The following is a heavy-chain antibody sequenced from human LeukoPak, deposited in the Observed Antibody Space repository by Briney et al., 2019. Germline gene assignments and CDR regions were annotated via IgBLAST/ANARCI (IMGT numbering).Heavy chain of an antibody. V-gene: IGHV5-51*01. D-gene: IGHD6-19*01. Sequence: PGESLQICCQGSGSTFTSYWIGWVRQLPGKGLGGMGIIYPGDSDTRYSQSFQGQVTNSADKSISTAYLKWSSLKASDTAMYYCARPQWLGKAEGSFQHWGQGTLVTVSS. CDR3: ARPQWLGKAEGSFQH. CDR1: GSTFTSYW. J-gene: IGHJ1*01. CDR2: IYPGDSDT.